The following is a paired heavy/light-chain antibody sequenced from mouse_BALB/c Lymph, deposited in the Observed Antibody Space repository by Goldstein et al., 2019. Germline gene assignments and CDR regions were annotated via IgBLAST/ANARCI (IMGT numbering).Heavy chain of an antibody. Sequence: EVKLVESGGGLVQPGGSRKLSCAASGFTFSDYGMAWVRQAPGKGPEWVAFISNLAYSIYYADTVTGRFTISRENAKNTLYLEMSSLRSEDTAMYYCARGYDGYYHFDVWGAGTTVTVSS. V-gene: IGHV5-15*02. J-gene: IGHJ1*01. D-gene: IGHD2-3*01. CDR3: ARGYDGYYHFDV. CDR1: GFTFSDYG. CDR2: ISNLAYSI.
Light chain of an antibody. Sequence: NIMMTQSPSSLAVSAGEKVTMSCKSSQSVLYSSNQKNYLAWYQQKPGQSPKLLIYWASTRESGVPDRFTGSGSGTDFTLTISSVQAEDLAVYYCHQYLSSRTFGSGTKLEIK. V-gene: IGKV8-27*01. CDR2: WAS. J-gene: IGKJ4*01. CDR3: HQYLSSRT. CDR1: QSVLYSSNQKNY.